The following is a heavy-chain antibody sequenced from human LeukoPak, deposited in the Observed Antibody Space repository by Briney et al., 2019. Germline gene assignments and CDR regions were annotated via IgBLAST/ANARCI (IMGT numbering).Heavy chain of an antibody. J-gene: IGHJ4*02. CDR3: ARVPPTRGGNSVESFDY. CDR1: GYTFTIYY. D-gene: IGHD4-23*01. Sequence: GASVKVSCKASGYTFTIYYMHWVRQAPGQGLEWMGIINPSGGSTSYAQKFQGRVTMTRDTSTSTVYMELSSLRSEDTAVYYCARVPPTRGGNSVESFDYWGQGTLVTVSS. CDR2: INPSGGST. V-gene: IGHV1-46*01.